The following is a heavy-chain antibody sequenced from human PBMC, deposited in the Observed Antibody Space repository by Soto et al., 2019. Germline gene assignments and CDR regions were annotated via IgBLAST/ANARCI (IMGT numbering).Heavy chain of an antibody. V-gene: IGHV4-59*01. J-gene: IGHJ4*02. Sequence: PSDTLSLTCTVSGVSMSSYYWTWLRHSPGRGLEWIGYISYSGSTYYNPSLKSRVTISADTSKNQFSLRMNSMIAADTAVYYCARADPDASVGYWGQGTLVNVPQ. D-gene: IGHD2-15*01. CDR2: ISYSGST. CDR1: GVSMSSYY. CDR3: ARADPDASVGY.